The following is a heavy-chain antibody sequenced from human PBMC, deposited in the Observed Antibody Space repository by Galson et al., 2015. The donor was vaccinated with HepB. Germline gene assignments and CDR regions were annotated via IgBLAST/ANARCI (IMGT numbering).Heavy chain of an antibody. Sequence: SLRLSCAVSGFTFSSYAMHWVRQAPGKGLEWVAVISYDGSNKYYADSVKGRFTISRDNSKNTLYLQMNSLRAEDTAVYYCARAAVTTLSVTAIITVSIPSAFDIWGQGTMVTVSS. CDR1: GFTFSSYA. D-gene: IGHD2-21*02. J-gene: IGHJ3*02. CDR3: ARAAVTTLSVTAIITVSIPSAFDI. V-gene: IGHV3-30*04. CDR2: ISYDGSNK.